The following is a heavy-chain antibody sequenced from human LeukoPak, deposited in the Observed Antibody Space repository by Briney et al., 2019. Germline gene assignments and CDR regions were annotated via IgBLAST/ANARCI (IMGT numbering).Heavy chain of an antibody. CDR3: ARDGSGSGNSDLDY. D-gene: IGHD3-10*01. CDR1: GYTFTSYY. J-gene: IGHJ4*02. V-gene: IGHV1-2*02. CDR2: IHPNSGDT. Sequence: ASVKVSCKASGYTFTSYYMHWVRQAPGQGLEWMGWIHPNSGDTNYAQKFQGRVTMTRDTSISTAYMELSRLTSDDTAVYYCARDGSGSGNSDLDYWGQGTLVTVSS.